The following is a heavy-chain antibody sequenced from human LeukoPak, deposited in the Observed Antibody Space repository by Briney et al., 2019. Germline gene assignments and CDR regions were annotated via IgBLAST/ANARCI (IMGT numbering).Heavy chain of an antibody. CDR1: GGSITGYS. Sequence: SETLSLTCSVSGGSITGYSWSWIRQPAGKGLEWIGRIYTSGSTNYNPSLKSRVTISVDTSKNQFSLKLSSVTAADTAMYYCARHRRSEASYYYYYMDVWGKGTTVTISS. CDR3: ARHRRSEASYYYYYMDV. CDR2: IYTSGST. V-gene: IGHV4-4*07. J-gene: IGHJ6*03. D-gene: IGHD2-15*01.